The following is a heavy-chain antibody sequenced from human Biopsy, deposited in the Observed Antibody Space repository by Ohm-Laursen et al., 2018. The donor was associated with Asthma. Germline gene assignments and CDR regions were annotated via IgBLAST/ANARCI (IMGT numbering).Heavy chain of an antibody. CDR3: ARGYSGSDRIVYYYSGLEV. D-gene: IGHD5-12*01. J-gene: IGHJ6*02. V-gene: IGHV1-69*13. CDR1: GESFSNYA. Sequence: PSVKVSCKAFGESFSNYAISWVRQAPGQGLEWMGGLIPVLGTPDHAQMFEGRVTITADESTSTAYMELSSLSSEDTAVYYCARGYSGSDRIVYYYSGLEVWGQGTTVTVSS. CDR2: LIPVLGTP.